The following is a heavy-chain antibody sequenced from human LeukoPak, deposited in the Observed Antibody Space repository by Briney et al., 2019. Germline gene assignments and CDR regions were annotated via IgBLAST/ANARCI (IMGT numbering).Heavy chain of an antibody. CDR2: MNPNSGDT. Sequence: ASVKVSCKASGYTFSSYDINWVRQATGQGLEWMGWMNPNSGDTDYAQKFQGRVTMTRNTSISTAYMELSRLRSEDTAVYYCARMGGATDYWGQGTLVTVSP. V-gene: IGHV1-8*01. CDR3: ARMGGATDY. J-gene: IGHJ4*02. CDR1: GYTFSSYD. D-gene: IGHD1-26*01.